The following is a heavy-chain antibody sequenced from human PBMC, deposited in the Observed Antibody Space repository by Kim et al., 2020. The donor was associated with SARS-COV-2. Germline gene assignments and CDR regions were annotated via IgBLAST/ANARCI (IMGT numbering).Heavy chain of an antibody. CDR3: ARDAAVAGIFDY. Sequence: ASVTVSSKASGYTFTSYGISWVRQAPGQGLEWMGWISAYNGNTNYAQKLQGRVTMTTDTSTSTAYMELRSLRSDDTAVYYCARDAAVAGIFDYWGQGTLVTVSS. J-gene: IGHJ4*02. CDR1: GYTFTSYG. D-gene: IGHD6-19*01. CDR2: ISAYNGNT. V-gene: IGHV1-18*01.